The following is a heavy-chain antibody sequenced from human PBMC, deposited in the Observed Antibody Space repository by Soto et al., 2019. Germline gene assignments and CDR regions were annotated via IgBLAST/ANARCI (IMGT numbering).Heavy chain of an antibody. J-gene: IGHJ4*02. CDR2: VSYDGRNK. CDR3: AKDRTRSVFVGVTGPGVDS. Sequence: QVQLVESGGGVVQPGRSLRLSCAASGFMFNSYGMHWVRQAPGKGLEWVAVVSYDGRNKYYADSVKGRFTISRDNSKNTLYLQMNSLRPEDTAVYYCAKDRTRSVFVGVTGPGVDSWGQGTLVTVSS. V-gene: IGHV3-30*18. D-gene: IGHD1-20*01. CDR1: GFMFNSYG.